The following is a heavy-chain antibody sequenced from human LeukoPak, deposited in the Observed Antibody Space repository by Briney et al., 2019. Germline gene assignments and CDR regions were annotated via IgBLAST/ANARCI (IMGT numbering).Heavy chain of an antibody. CDR1: GFTVSSNY. V-gene: IGHV3-66*01. J-gene: IGHJ3*02. Sequence: GGSLRLSCAASGFTVSSNYMSWVRQAPGKGLEWGSIIYSGGSTYYADSVKGRFTISRDNSKNTLYLQMNSLRAEDTAVYYCARDISSGYYDAFDIWGQGTMVTVSS. CDR2: IYSGGST. D-gene: IGHD3-22*01. CDR3: ARDISSGYYDAFDI.